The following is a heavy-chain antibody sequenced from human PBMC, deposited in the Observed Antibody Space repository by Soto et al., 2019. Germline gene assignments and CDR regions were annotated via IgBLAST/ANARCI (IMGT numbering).Heavy chain of an antibody. Sequence: GGSLRLSCAASGFTFSSYGMHWVRQAPGKGLEWVAVISYDGSNKYYADSVKGRFTISRDNSKNTLYLQMNSLRAEDTAVYYCAKTEVVLSGVVIGGPLWYYGMDVWGQGTTVTVSS. CDR3: AKTEVVLSGVVIGGPLWYYGMDV. CDR2: ISYDGSNK. V-gene: IGHV3-30*18. D-gene: IGHD3-3*01. J-gene: IGHJ6*02. CDR1: GFTFSSYG.